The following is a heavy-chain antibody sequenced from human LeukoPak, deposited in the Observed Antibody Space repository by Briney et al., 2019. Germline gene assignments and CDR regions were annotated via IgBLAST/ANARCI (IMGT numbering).Heavy chain of an antibody. CDR3: ARRGSDSFHFDY. J-gene: IGHJ4*02. CDR1: GGSISSYY. Sequence: SETLSLTCTVAGGSISSYYWSWIRQPAGKGLEWIGRIYTSGSTNYNPSLKSRVTMSVDTSKNQFSLKLSSVTAADTAVYYCARRGSDSFHFDYWGQGTLVTVSS. V-gene: IGHV4-4*07. CDR2: IYTSGST. D-gene: IGHD2/OR15-2a*01.